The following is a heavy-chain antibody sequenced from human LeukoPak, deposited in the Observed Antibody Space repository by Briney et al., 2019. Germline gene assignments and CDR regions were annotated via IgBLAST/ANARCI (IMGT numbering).Heavy chain of an antibody. D-gene: IGHD6-13*01. CDR2: IYYSGST. Sequence: SETLSLTCTVSGGSISSYYWSWIRQPLGKGLEWIGYIYYSGSTNYNPSLKSRVTISVDTSKNQFSLKLSSVTAADTAMYYCARGSSWYKDYYYGMDVWGKGTTVTVSS. J-gene: IGHJ6*04. CDR1: GGSISSYY. CDR3: ARGSSWYKDYYYGMDV. V-gene: IGHV4-59*01.